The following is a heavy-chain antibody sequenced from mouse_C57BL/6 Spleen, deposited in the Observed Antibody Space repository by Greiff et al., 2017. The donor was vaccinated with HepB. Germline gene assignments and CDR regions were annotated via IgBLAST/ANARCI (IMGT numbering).Heavy chain of an antibody. V-gene: IGHV1-55*01. Sequence: QVQLKQPGAELVKPGASVKMSCKASGYTFTSYWITWVKQRPGQGLEWIGDIYPGSGSTNYNEKSKSKATLTVYTSSSTAYMQLSSLTSEDSAVYYCASGDSSGYERFAYWGQGTLVTVSA. J-gene: IGHJ3*01. CDR1: GYTFTSYW. CDR3: ASGDSSGYERFAY. D-gene: IGHD3-2*02. CDR2: IYPGSGST.